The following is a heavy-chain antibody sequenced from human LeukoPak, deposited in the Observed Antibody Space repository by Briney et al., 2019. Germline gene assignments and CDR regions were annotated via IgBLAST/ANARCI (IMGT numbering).Heavy chain of an antibody. CDR3: ARVSQTYYYDSSGSYYFDY. CDR1: GGSISSSSYY. V-gene: IGHV4-39*07. D-gene: IGHD3-22*01. Sequence: PSETLSLTCTVSGGSISSSSYYWGWIRQPPGKGLEWIGSIYYSGSPYYNPSLKSRVTTSVDTSKNQFSLNLTSVTAADTAVYYCARVSQTYYYDSSGSYYFDYWGQGTLVTVSS. J-gene: IGHJ4*02. CDR2: IYYSGSP.